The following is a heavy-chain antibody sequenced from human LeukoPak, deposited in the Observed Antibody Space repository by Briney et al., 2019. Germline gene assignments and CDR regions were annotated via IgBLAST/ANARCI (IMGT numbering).Heavy chain of an antibody. J-gene: IGHJ4*02. V-gene: IGHV1-2*02. Sequence: ASVKVSCKASGGTSSSYAISWVRQAPGQGLEWMGWINPNSGGTNYAQKFQGRVTMTRDTSISTAYMELSRLRSDDTAVYYCARGLPAALYSSSWYGDYWGQGTLVTVSS. D-gene: IGHD6-13*01. CDR1: GGTSSSYA. CDR2: INPNSGGT. CDR3: ARGLPAALYSSSWYGDY.